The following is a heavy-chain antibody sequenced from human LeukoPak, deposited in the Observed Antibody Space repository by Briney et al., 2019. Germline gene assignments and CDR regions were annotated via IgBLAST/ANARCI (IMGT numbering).Heavy chain of an antibody. CDR1: GGSISSYY. J-gene: IGHJ6*03. CDR3: ARAFAMVRGGNYYYYMDV. Sequence: PSETLSLTCTVSGGSISSYYWSWLRQPAGKGLEGIGRIYTSGSTNYNPSRKRRVTISVDKSNNQFSLKLSSVTAADTAVYYCARAFAMVRGGNYYYYMDVWGKGTTVTVSS. D-gene: IGHD3-10*01. V-gene: IGHV4-4*07. CDR2: IYTSGST.